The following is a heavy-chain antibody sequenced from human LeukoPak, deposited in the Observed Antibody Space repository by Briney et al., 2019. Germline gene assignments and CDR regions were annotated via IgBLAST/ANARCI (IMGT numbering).Heavy chain of an antibody. J-gene: IGHJ5*02. CDR1: GYTFTSYG. Sequence: ASVKVSCKASGYTFTSYGISWVRQAPGQGLEWMGWISAYNGNTNYAQKLQGRVTMTTDTSTSTAYMELRSLRSDDTAVYYCARVLYYYGSGSWGDWFDPWGQGTLVTVSS. CDR2: ISAYNGNT. D-gene: IGHD3-10*01. CDR3: ARVLYYYGSGSWGDWFDP. V-gene: IGHV1-18*01.